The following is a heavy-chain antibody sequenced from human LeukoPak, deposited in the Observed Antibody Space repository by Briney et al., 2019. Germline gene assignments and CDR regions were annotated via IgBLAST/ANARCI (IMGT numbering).Heavy chain of an antibody. J-gene: IGHJ4*02. CDR3: ARGGSFHYDF. CDR1: GYTFTGYY. Sequence: ASVKVSCKASGYTFTGYYMHWVRQAPGQGLEWMGWINTDTLNARYEQKFQGRVTMTTDTSTSTAYMELRSLRSDDTAVYYCARGGSFHYDFWGQGTLVTVS. D-gene: IGHD1-26*01. V-gene: IGHV1-18*04. CDR2: INTDTLNA.